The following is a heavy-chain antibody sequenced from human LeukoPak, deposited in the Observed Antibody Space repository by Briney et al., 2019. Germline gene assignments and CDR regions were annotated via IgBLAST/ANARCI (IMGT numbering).Heavy chain of an antibody. Sequence: GGSLKLSCAASGFTISTYAMTWVRQAPGKGLEWVSLISRGGDVTYYADSVKGRFTISRDSSKNTLYLQMHSLRAEDTAVYYCAARPGEVAVPYDYWGRGTLVTVSS. CDR3: AARPGEVAVPYDY. V-gene: IGHV3-23*01. J-gene: IGHJ4*02. D-gene: IGHD2-15*01. CDR2: ISRGGDVT. CDR1: GFTISTYA.